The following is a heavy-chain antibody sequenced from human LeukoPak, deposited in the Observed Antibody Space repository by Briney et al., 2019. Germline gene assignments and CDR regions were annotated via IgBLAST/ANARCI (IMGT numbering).Heavy chain of an antibody. CDR3: VSQEVVPY. CDR1: GFSFSNYW. V-gene: IGHV3-7*01. D-gene: IGHD2-15*01. J-gene: IGHJ4*02. Sequence: QPGGSLRLSCAASGFSFSNYWMSWVRQAPGKGLEWVAKVKEDGTTKQYVDSVKGRFTISIDNAKNSLYLQMDSLRAEDTAVYYCVSQEVVPYWGQGTLVSVSS. CDR2: VKEDGTTK.